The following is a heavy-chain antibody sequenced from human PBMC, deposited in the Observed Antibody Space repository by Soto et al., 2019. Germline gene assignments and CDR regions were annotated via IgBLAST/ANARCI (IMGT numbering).Heavy chain of an antibody. D-gene: IGHD2-15*01. CDR3: AKECGGTCLDAFDV. J-gene: IGHJ3*01. Sequence: QVQLKESGSGLVKPAQTLSLTCAVSGGSITSGGFSWSWIRQPPGKGLEWIGYVHHTGNTDSHPSLGSRVTISLDRSRNLFSLNLTSVTAEDTATYYCAKECGGTCLDAFDVWGPGTTVIVSS. V-gene: IGHV4-30-2*01. CDR2: VHHTGNT. CDR1: GGSITSGGFS.